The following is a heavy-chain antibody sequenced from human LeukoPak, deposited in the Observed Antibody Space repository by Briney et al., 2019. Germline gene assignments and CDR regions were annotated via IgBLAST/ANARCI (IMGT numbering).Heavy chain of an antibody. CDR1: GVSISSGGYY. D-gene: IGHD2-21*02. V-gene: IGHV4-31*03. CDR3: ARHRDCGGDCFSGAFDI. CDR2: IYYSGST. Sequence: SQTLSLTCTVSGVSISSGGYYWSWIRQHPGKGLEWIGYIYYSGSTYQNPSLMSRVTISVDTSKNQFSLNLSSVTAADTAVYYCARHRDCGGDCFSGAFDIWGQGTMVTVSS. J-gene: IGHJ3*02.